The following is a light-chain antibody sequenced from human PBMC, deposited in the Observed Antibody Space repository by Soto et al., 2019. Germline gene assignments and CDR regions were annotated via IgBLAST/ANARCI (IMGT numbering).Light chain of an antibody. V-gene: IGKV3-20*01. CDR3: QQSGRSPLT. CDR1: QSVNNY. J-gene: IGKJ4*01. CDR2: GAS. Sequence: EIVLTQSPGTLSLSPGERATLSCRASQSVNNYLAWYQQKPGQAPRLLIYGASSRAPGIPDRFSGSGSATDFTLTISRLEPEDLAVYYCQQSGRSPLTFGGGTKVEIK.